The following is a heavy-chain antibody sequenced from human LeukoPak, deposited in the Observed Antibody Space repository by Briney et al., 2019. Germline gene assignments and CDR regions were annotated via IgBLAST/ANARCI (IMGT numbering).Heavy chain of an antibody. J-gene: IGHJ4*02. CDR2: ISGSGGST. Sequence: GGSLRLSCAASGFTFSSYAMSWVRQAPGQGLEWVSAISGSGGSTYYADSVKGRFTISRDNSKNTLYLQMNSLRAEDTAVYYCAKIPAEPAAAGFSFDYWGQGTLVTVSS. V-gene: IGHV3-23*01. CDR3: AKIPAEPAAAGFSFDY. D-gene: IGHD6-13*01. CDR1: GFTFSSYA.